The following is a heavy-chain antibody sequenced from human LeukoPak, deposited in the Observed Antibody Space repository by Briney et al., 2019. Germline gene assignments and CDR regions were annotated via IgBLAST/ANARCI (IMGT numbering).Heavy chain of an antibody. CDR1: GGSISSSSYY. Sequence: SETLSLTCTVSGGSISSSSYYWGWIRQPPGKGLEWIGSIYYRGSTYYNPSLKSRVTISVDTSKNQFSLKLSSVTAADTAVYYCARHSAGKDAFDIWGQGTMVTVSS. V-gene: IGHV4-39*01. J-gene: IGHJ3*02. CDR2: IYYRGST. CDR3: ARHSAGKDAFDI.